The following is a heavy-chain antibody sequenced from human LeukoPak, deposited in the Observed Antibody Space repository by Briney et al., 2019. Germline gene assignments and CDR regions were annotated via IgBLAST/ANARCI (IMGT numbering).Heavy chain of an antibody. J-gene: IGHJ4*02. Sequence: ASVKVSCKASGYTFTSYDINWVRQATGQGLEWMGWMNPNSGNTGYAQKFQGRVTMTRNTSISTAYMELSNLRSEDTAVYYCARGGYSYGYRPIDYWGQGTLVTVSS. CDR3: ARGGYSYGYRPIDY. CDR2: MNPNSGNT. V-gene: IGHV1-8*01. CDR1: GYTFTSYD. D-gene: IGHD5-18*01.